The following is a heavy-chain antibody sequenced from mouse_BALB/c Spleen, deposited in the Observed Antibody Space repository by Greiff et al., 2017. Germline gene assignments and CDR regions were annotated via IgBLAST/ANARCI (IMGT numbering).Heavy chain of an antibody. D-gene: IGHD2-3*01. J-gene: IGHJ3*01. CDR2: IRSKSNNYAT. CDR3: VRHDEVGFAY. CDR1: GFTFNTYA. Sequence: EVKLVESGGGLVQPKGSLKLSCAASGFTFNTYAMNWVRQAPGKGLEWVARIRSKSNNYATYYADSVKDRFTISRDDSQSMLYLQMNNLKTEDTAMYCCVRHDEVGFAYWGQGTLVTVSA. V-gene: IGHV10-1*02.